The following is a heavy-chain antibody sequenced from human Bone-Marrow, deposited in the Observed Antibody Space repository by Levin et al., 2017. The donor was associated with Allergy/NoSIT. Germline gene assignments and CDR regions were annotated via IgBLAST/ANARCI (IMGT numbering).Heavy chain of an antibody. CDR2: IRSKAYGGTT. J-gene: IGHJ4*02. D-gene: IGHD2-15*01. CDR1: GFTFGDYA. CDR3: TRGLSAAKIDY. V-gene: IGHV3-49*04. Sequence: GESLKISCTASGFTFGDYAMSWVRQAPGKGLEWVGFIRSKAYGGTTEYAASVKGRFTISRDDSKSIAYLQMNSLKTEDTAVYYCTRGLSAAKIDYWGQGTLVTVSS.